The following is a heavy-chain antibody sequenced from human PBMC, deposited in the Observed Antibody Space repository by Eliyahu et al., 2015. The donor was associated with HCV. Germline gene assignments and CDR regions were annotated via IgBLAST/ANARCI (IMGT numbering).Heavy chain of an antibody. J-gene: IGHJ4*02. V-gene: IGHV2-5*01. D-gene: IGHD1/OR15-1a*01. CDR1: GFSLTDSGVG. CDR3: AHLRNIYGYDPYYFDY. Sequence: QITLKESGPTLVKPTQTLTLTCTFSGFSLTDSGVGVGWIRQPPGKALEWLALINWKDDKRYLPSLKSRLIITQDTSKNQVVLTVTNMDPVDTATYYCAHLRNIYGYDPYYFDYWGQGTLLTISS. CDR2: INWKDDK.